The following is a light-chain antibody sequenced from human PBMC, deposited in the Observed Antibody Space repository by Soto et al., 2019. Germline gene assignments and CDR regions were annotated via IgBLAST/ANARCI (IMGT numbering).Light chain of an antibody. Sequence: DIQMTQSPSTLSASVGDRVTITCRASQSISNWLAWYQQKPGNAPNLLISDASNLERGVPSRFGGSGSGTEFTLTINSLQPDDFATYYCQQYNPFSTWTFGQGTKVDI. CDR3: QQYNPFSTWT. J-gene: IGKJ1*01. V-gene: IGKV1-5*01. CDR2: DAS. CDR1: QSISNW.